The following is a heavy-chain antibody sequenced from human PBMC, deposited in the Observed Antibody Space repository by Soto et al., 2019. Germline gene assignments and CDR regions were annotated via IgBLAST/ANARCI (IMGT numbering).Heavy chain of an antibody. CDR1: GFTFSNAW. CDR2: IKSKTDGGTT. V-gene: IGHV3-15*01. CDR3: TTSVAMAPEFDAFDI. J-gene: IGHJ3*02. D-gene: IGHD2-15*01. Sequence: GGSLRLSCAASGFTFSNAWMSWVRQAPGKGLEWVGRIKSKTDGGTTDYAAPVKGRFTISRDDSKNTLYLQMNSLKTEDTAVYYCTTSVAMAPEFDAFDIWGQGTKVTVSS.